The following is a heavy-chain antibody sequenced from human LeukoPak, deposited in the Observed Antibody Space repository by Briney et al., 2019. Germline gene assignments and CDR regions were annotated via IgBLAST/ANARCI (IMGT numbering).Heavy chain of an antibody. CDR2: ISGSGGST. D-gene: IGHD1-20*01. CDR3: AKDRRGITGTTGNFDY. J-gene: IGHJ4*02. CDR1: GFTFSSYA. Sequence: GGSLRLSCAAPGFTFSSYAMSWVRQAPGKGLEWVSAISGSGGSTYYADSVKGRFTISRDNSKNTLYLQMNSLRAEDTAVYYCAKDRRGITGTTGNFDYWGQGTLVTVSS. V-gene: IGHV3-23*01.